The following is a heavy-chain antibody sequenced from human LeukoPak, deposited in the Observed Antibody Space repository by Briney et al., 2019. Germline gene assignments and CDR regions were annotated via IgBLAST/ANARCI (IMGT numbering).Heavy chain of an antibody. V-gene: IGHV3-30*03. Sequence: GGSLRLSCAASGFIFSSYGMHWVRQAPGKGLEWVAVISYDGSNKHYADSVKGRFTISRDNSKNTLYLQMDSLRAEDTAVYYCALVVYYYGSGSYSPFDYWGQGTLVTVSS. CDR3: ALVVYYYGSGSYSPFDY. CDR1: GFIFSSYG. CDR2: ISYDGSNK. D-gene: IGHD3-10*01. J-gene: IGHJ4*02.